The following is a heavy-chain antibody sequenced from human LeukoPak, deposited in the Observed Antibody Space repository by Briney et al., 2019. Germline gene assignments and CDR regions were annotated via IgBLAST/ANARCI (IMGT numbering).Heavy chain of an antibody. CDR3: ARVPGRTRYFDY. Sequence: GGPLRLSCAASGFTFTCCWMSWVRQTPGKGLEWVASIKQDGSEKFYADSVKGRFTISRDNAKNSLSLQVNSLRGEDTAVYYCARVPGRTRYFDYWGQGILVTVSS. V-gene: IGHV3-7*01. CDR2: IKQDGSEK. CDR1: GFTFTCCW. J-gene: IGHJ4*02. D-gene: IGHD1-26*01.